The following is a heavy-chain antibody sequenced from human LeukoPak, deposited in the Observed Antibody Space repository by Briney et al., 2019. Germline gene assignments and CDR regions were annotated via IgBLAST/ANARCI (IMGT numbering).Heavy chain of an antibody. Sequence: SETLSLTCAVSGGFISRYYWSWVRQPAGKGLEWVGHIYTSGSPNYNPSLKRRGTISVDTSNNQFSLELSSVTAADPAVYYCAGVRWFGDRKGAFDAFDIWGQGTMVTVST. CDR2: IYTSGSP. D-gene: IGHD3-10*01. CDR1: GGFISRYY. V-gene: IGHV4-4*07. CDR3: AGVRWFGDRKGAFDAFDI. J-gene: IGHJ3*02.